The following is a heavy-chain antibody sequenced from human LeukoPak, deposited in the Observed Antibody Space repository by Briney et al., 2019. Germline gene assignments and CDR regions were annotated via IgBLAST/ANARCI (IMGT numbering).Heavy chain of an antibody. Sequence: SVKVSCKASGYTFTSYGISWVRQAPGQGLEWMGRIIPILGIANYAQKFQGRVTITADKSTSTAYMELSSLRSEDTAVYYCARVLVSAAFYYYYMDVWGKGTTVTVSS. J-gene: IGHJ6*03. D-gene: IGHD2-2*01. CDR3: ARVLVSAAFYYYYMDV. CDR2: IIPILGIA. V-gene: IGHV1-69*04. CDR1: GYTFTSYG.